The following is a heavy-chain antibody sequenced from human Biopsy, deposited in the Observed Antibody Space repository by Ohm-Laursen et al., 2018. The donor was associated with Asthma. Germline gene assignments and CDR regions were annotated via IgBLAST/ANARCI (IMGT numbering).Heavy chain of an antibody. CDR1: GYTFNSAG. D-gene: IGHD3-10*01. CDR2: ISVYNGNT. Sequence: SVKVSCKTSGYTFNSAGITWVRQAPGQGLEWMGWISVYNGNTKVAQRLQDRVTMITDTSTSTTYMELRSLRSDDTAVYFCARAVDYSHYYGIDVWGQGTTVTVS. CDR3: ARAVDYSHYYGIDV. J-gene: IGHJ6*02. V-gene: IGHV1-18*01.